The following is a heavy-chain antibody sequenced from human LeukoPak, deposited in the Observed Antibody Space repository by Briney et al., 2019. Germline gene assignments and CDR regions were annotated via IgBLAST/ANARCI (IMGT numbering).Heavy chain of an antibody. CDR2: IRPDGSEK. CDR1: GFSFSTYW. CDR3: ARLSAMVRGPEDIFYFEY. D-gene: IGHD3-10*01. V-gene: IGHV3-7*01. J-gene: IGHJ4*02. Sequence: GGSLRLSCETSGFSFSTYWMSWVRQAPGKGPEWVANIRPDGSEKYYVDSVKGRFTISRDIAKQSVFLQMTSLRVEDTAVYYCARLSAMVRGPEDIFYFEYWGLGTLVTVSS.